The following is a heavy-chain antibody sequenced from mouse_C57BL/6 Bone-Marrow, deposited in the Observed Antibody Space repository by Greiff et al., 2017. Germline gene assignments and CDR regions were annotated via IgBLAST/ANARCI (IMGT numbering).Heavy chain of an antibody. J-gene: IGHJ2*01. CDR1: GFAFSSYD. Sequence: DVKLQESGGGLVKPGGSLKFSCAASGFAFSSYDMSWVRQTPEKRLEWVAYISSGGGSTYYPDTVKGRVTISRDNAKNTLYLQMSSLKSEDTAMYYCARVYYVYLYELDYCGQGTTLTVSS. CDR3: ARVYYVYLYELDY. D-gene: IGHD2-2*01. CDR2: ISSGGGST. V-gene: IGHV5-12-1*01.